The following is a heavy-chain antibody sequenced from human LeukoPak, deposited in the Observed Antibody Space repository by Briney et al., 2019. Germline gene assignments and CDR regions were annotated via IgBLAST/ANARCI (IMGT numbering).Heavy chain of an antibody. J-gene: IGHJ4*02. CDR2: VYFDGDT. Sequence: SETLSLTCTVSGDSIHSVYYFWGWIRQPPGKGLEWIGSVYFDGDTSYSPSLKSRVIMSVDTSKNQFSLKLSSVTAADTAVYYCARRWPQYSRYFDYWGQGTLVTVS. D-gene: IGHD6-6*01. CDR3: ARRWPQYSRYFDY. V-gene: IGHV4-39*01. CDR1: GDSIHSVYYF.